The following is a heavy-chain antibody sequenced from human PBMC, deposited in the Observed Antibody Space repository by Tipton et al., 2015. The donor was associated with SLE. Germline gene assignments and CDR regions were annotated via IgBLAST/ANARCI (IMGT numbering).Heavy chain of an antibody. CDR3: ARQLARGLWTFDI. V-gene: IGHV4-39*01. CDR2: SHQSGTT. J-gene: IGHJ3*02. CDR1: GGSISSNRYH. Sequence: TLSLTCTVSGGSISSNRYHWGWIRQPPGKGLEWIGESHQSGTTNYHPSFKSRVTISVDTSKNQFSLRLSSVTAADTAVYYCARQLARGLWTFDIWGQGRMVTVSS. D-gene: IGHD2-21*01.